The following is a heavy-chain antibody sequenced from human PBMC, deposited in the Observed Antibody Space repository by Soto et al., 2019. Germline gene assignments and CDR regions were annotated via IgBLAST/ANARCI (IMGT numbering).Heavy chain of an antibody. D-gene: IGHD2-15*01. J-gene: IGHJ6*02. V-gene: IGHV1-69*13. CDR3: ARRGRCSGGSCYHYYYYGMDV. Sequence: SVKVSCKASGGTFSSYAISWVRQAPGQGLEWMGGIIPIFGTANYAQKFQGRVTITADESTSTAYMELGSLRSEDTAVYYCARRGRCSGGSCYHYYYYGMDVWGQGTTVTVSS. CDR1: GGTFSSYA. CDR2: IIPIFGTA.